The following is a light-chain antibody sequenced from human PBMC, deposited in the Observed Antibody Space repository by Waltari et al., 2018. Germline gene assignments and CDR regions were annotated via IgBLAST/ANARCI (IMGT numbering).Light chain of an antibody. CDR1: QSVSSY. CDR3: QQRSNWLWT. J-gene: IGKJ1*01. V-gene: IGKV3-11*01. Sequence: EIVLTQSPATLSLSPGERATLSCRASQSVSSYLDWYQQKPGQAPRLLIYDAYNRATGIPARFSGSGSGTDFTLTISGLEPEDFAVYYCQQRSNWLWTFGQGTKVEIK. CDR2: DAY.